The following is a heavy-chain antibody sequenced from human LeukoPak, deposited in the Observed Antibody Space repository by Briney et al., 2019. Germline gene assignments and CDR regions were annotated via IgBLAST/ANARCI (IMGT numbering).Heavy chain of an antibody. CDR1: GYSFTNYW. Sequence: GESLEISCQGSGYSFTNYWIAWVRQMPGKGLEWMGIIFPGDSDTRYSPSFQGQVTISADKAITTAYLQWSSLKASDTAMYYCARAENPYYYYGTDVWGQGTPVTVSS. CDR2: IFPGDSDT. J-gene: IGHJ6*02. V-gene: IGHV5-51*01. CDR3: ARAENPYYYYGTDV. D-gene: IGHD1-14*01.